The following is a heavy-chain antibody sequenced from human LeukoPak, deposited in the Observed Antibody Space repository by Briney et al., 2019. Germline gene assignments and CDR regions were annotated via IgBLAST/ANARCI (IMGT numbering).Heavy chain of an antibody. V-gene: IGHV3-53*04. CDR2: IYSGGST. CDR3: ARGLVHFEY. Sequence: GGSLRLSCAASGFTFSSYSMNWVRQAPGKGLEWVSIIYSGGSTYYADSVKGRFTISRRNSNNTLYLQMNSLRAEDTAVYYCARGLVHFEYWGQGTLVTVSS. J-gene: IGHJ4*02. D-gene: IGHD3-16*01. CDR1: GFTFSSYS.